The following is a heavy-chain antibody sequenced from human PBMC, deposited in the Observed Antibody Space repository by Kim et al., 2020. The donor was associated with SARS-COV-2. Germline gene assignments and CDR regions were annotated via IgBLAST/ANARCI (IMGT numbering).Heavy chain of an antibody. CDR3: AKGSASSRPYYFDF. CDR2: ITDSGRDT. Sequence: GGSLRLSCAGSGPSFTEYAMSWVHQAPGKGLEWVSAITDSGRDTYHAESVRGRFTISRDNSKNTLYLQMHGLTAEDTAIYYCAKGSASSRPYYFDFWGQGALVTVSS. J-gene: IGHJ4*02. CDR1: GPSFTEYA. V-gene: IGHV3-23*01.